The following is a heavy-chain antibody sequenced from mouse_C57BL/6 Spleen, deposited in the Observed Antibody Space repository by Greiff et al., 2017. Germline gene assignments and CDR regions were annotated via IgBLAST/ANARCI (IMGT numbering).Heavy chain of an antibody. J-gene: IGHJ4*01. Sequence: VQLKQSGAELVRPGSSVKMSCKTSGYTFTSYGINWVKQRPGQGLEWIGYIFIGNGYTEYNEKFKGKATLTSDKSSSKAYMQLSSLTSDDSAIYFCARYSNSENYAMDYWGQGTSVTVSS. CDR2: IFIGNGYT. CDR1: GYTFTSYG. D-gene: IGHD2-5*01. CDR3: ARYSNSENYAMDY. V-gene: IGHV1-58*01.